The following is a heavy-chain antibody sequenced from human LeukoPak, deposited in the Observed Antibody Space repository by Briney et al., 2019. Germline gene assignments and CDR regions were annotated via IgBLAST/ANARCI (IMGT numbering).Heavy chain of an antibody. J-gene: IGHJ4*02. CDR1: GSTFSSYG. V-gene: IGHV3-33*01. CDR3: ARDQSGSYFYSNFDY. Sequence: GGSLRLSCAASGSTFSSYGMHWVRQAPGRGLEWVAVIWYDGSNKYYADSVKGRFTISRDNSKNTLYLQMNSQRAEDTAVYYCARDQSGSYFYSNFDYWGEGTLVTVSS. D-gene: IGHD1-26*01. CDR2: IWYDGSNK.